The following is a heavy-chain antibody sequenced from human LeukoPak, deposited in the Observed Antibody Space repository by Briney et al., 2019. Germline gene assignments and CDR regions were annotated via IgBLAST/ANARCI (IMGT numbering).Heavy chain of an antibody. CDR2: MRSDGSDE. D-gene: IGHD1-26*01. Sequence: PGGSLRLSCAASGFTFSSYAMSWVRQAPGKGLEWMAFMRSDGSDEHYADSVKGRFTISRDNSHNTLYLQMNSLHSEDTAVYYCAKDLGLQVGASPFDDWGQGTLVTVSS. CDR1: GFTFSSYA. CDR3: AKDLGLQVGASPFDD. J-gene: IGHJ4*02. V-gene: IGHV3-30*02.